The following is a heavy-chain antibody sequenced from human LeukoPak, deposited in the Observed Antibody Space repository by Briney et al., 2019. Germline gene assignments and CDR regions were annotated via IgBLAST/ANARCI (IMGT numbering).Heavy chain of an antibody. CDR2: VNPNSGNT. CDR1: GNTFTSDD. V-gene: IGHV1-8*01. Sequence: ASVKVSCKASGNTFTSDDINWVRQATGQGLEWLGWVNPNSGNTGYAQKFQGRVTMTRSTSISTAYMELSSLRSEDTAVYYCARGLKYGTNYYMDVWGKGTTVTVSS. D-gene: IGHD1-26*01. J-gene: IGHJ6*03. CDR3: ARGLKYGTNYYMDV.